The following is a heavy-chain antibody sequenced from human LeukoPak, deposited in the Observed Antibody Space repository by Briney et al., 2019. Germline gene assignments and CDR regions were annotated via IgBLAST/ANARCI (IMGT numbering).Heavy chain of an antibody. Sequence: GESLKISCKGSGYSFTTYWIGWVRQMPGKGLEWMGIIFPGDSDTRYSPSFQGQVTISADKSISTAYLQRSSLKASDTAMYYCARHIETTVTTDYYYYYMDVWGKGTTVTVSS. D-gene: IGHD4-17*01. CDR1: GYSFTTYW. V-gene: IGHV5-51*01. J-gene: IGHJ6*03. CDR3: ARHIETTVTTDYYYYYMDV. CDR2: IFPGDSDT.